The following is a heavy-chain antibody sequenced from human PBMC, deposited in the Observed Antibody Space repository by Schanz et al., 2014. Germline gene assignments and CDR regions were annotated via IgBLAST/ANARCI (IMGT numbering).Heavy chain of an antibody. V-gene: IGHV3-23*04. J-gene: IGHJ4*02. CDR3: AKLRYDYVSGDY. Sequence: EVQLVESGGGLVQPGGSLSLSCAASGFTFRSYAMSWVRQAPGKGLEWVSTISGSGGNTYYAESAKGRFSISRDNSKNTLYLQMNSLRAEDTAVYYCAKLRYDYVSGDYWGQGTLVTVSS. CDR2: ISGSGGNT. D-gene: IGHD5-12*01. CDR1: GFTFRSYA.